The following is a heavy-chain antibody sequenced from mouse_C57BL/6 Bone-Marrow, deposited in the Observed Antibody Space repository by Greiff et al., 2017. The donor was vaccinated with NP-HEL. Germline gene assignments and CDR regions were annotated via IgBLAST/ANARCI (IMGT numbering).Heavy chain of an antibody. CDR2: ISDGGSYT. D-gene: IGHD2-2*01. J-gene: IGHJ2*01. CDR3: ARDHLLWLPYYFDY. CDR1: GFTFSSYA. Sequence: EVKLVESGGGLVKPGGSLKLSCAASGFTFSSYAMSWVRQTPEKRLEWVATISDGGSYTYYPDNVKGRFTISRDNAKNNLYLQMSQLKSEDTAMYYGARDHLLWLPYYFDYWGQGTTRTVSS. V-gene: IGHV5-4*01.